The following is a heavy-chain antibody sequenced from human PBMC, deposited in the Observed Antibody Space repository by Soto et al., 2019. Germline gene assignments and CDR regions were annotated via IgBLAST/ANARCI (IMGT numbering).Heavy chain of an antibody. CDR1: GGSVSNSNYY. D-gene: IGHD2-8*01. Sequence: SETLSLTCTVSGGSVSNSNYYWGWIRQSPGKGLEWIGSVYYRGRSYSKSPVKSRVTISVDTSKNQFSLNLNSVTASDTAVYYCVSQRTSVLTQAYFDYWGAGALVTVSS. CDR2: VYYRGRS. CDR3: VSQRTSVLTQAYFDY. V-gene: IGHV4-39*01. J-gene: IGHJ4*02.